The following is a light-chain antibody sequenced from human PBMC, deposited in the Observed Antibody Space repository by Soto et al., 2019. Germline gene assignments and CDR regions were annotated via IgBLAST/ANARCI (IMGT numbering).Light chain of an antibody. CDR1: QSVSSSY. V-gene: IGKV3-20*01. CDR3: XXXXXXXRX. CDR2: GAS. Sequence: EIVLTQSPGTLSLSPGERATLSCRSSQSVSSSYLAWYQQKPGQAPRLLIYGASSRATGIPDRFSGSGSGIDFTLTISSLEPEDFAVXXXXXXXXXXRXFXQGTKVDIK. J-gene: IGKJ1*01.